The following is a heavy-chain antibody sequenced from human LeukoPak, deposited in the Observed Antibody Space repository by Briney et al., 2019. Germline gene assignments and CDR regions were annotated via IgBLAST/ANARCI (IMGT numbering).Heavy chain of an antibody. J-gene: IGHJ4*02. CDR1: GVSISSGGYY. Sequence: PSETLSLTCTVSGVSISSGGYYWSWIRQHPGKGLEWIGYIYYSGSTYYNPSLKSRVTISVDTSKNQFSLKLSSVTAADTAVYYCARGVGIGLLGPFFDYWGQGTLVTVSS. CDR2: IYYSGST. V-gene: IGHV4-31*03. D-gene: IGHD2-15*01. CDR3: ARGVGIGLLGPFFDY.